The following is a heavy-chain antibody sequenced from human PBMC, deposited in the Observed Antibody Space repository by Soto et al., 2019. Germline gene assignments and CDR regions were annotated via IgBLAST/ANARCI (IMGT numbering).Heavy chain of an antibody. V-gene: IGHV3-21*01. CDR1: GFTFSSYS. CDR2: ISSSSSYI. Sequence: EVQLVESGGGLVKPAGSLRLSCAASGFTFSSYSMNWVRQAPGKGLEWVSSISSSSSYIYYADSVKGRFTISRDNAKNPLYLQMNSLRAEDTAVYYCAREMDDSSDYHYYYYYGMDVWGKGTTVTVCS. CDR3: AREMDDSSDYHYYYYYGMDV. D-gene: IGHD3-22*01. J-gene: IGHJ6*04.